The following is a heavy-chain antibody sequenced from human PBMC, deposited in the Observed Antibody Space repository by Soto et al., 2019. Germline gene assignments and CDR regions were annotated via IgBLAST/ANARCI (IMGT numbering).Heavy chain of an antibody. CDR2: ISYDGSNK. J-gene: IGHJ4*02. CDR3: ARGVVRGGYNRFDY. Sequence: QVQLVESGGGVVQPGRSLRLSCAASGFTFSSYAMHWVRQAPGKGLEWVAVISYDGSNKYYADSVKGRFTISRDNSKNTGCVQKNSLGAEDTGGYYWARGVVRGGYNRFDYWGQGTLVTVSS. CDR1: GFTFSSYA. D-gene: IGHD5-12*01. V-gene: IGHV3-30-3*01.